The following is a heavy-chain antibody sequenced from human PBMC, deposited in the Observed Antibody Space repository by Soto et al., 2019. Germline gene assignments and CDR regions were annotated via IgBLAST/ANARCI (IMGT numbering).Heavy chain of an antibody. J-gene: IGHJ5*02. CDR2: ISYDGSNK. CDR3: ARSREGWFDP. V-gene: IGHV3-30-3*01. Sequence: QVQLVESGGGVVQPGRSLRLSCAASGFTFSSYAMHWVRQAPGKGLEWVAVISYDGSNKYYADSVKGRFTISRDNSKNTLYLQMNSRRAEDTAVYYCARSREGWFDPWGQGTLVTVSS. CDR1: GFTFSSYA.